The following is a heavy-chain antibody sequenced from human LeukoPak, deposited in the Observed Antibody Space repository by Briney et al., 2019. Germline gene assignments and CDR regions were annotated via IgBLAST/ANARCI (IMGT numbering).Heavy chain of an antibody. V-gene: IGHV4-39*01. CDR1: GGSISGGTYY. D-gene: IGHD1-26*01. CDR3: ARNASDSGTSYFDY. CDR2: IYYSGST. Sequence: SETLSLTCTVSGGSISGGTYYWGWVRQPPGKGLEWIGSIYYSGSTSYNPSLKSRVIISVDTSKNQFSLKLDSVTAADTAVYYCARNASDSGTSYFDYWGQGTLVTVSS. J-gene: IGHJ4*02.